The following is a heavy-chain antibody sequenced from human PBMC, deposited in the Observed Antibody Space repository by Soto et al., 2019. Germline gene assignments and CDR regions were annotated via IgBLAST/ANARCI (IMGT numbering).Heavy chain of an antibody. CDR1: GYPVTAYY. CDR2: INPATGAA. J-gene: IGHJ3*02. D-gene: IGHD3-3*01. V-gene: IGHV1-2*01. CDR3: ARGGGVGVAGSAAFDM. Sequence: QLHLVQSGAVVKKPGASVTVSCSASGYPVTAYYMHWVRQAPGRGLEWMGGINPATGAAKYTQTFQGRVTSARDPSTSTGFMELGGLTSEDTAVFYCARGGGVGVAGSAAFDMWGQGTLVTVSS.